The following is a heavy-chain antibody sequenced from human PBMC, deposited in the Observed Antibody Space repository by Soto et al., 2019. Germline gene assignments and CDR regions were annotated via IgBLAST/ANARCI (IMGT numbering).Heavy chain of an antibody. J-gene: IGHJ5*02. D-gene: IGHD2-21*02. CDR1: GFTFSSFW. Sequence: EVQLVESGGGLVQPGGSLRLSCAASGFTFSSFWMHWVRQAPGKGLEWVSRASPDGTSTSYAGSVKGRFTISRDNAKNTLFMQMNSLRAEDTAVYYCTRHGSGDCFLFDPWGQGTLVTVSS. CDR3: TRHGSGDCFLFDP. V-gene: IGHV3-74*01. CDR2: ASPDGTST.